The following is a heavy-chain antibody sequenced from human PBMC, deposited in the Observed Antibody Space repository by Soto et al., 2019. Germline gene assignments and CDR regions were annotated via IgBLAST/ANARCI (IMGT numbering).Heavy chain of an antibody. J-gene: IGHJ4*02. D-gene: IGHD2-2*01. Sequence: SETLSLTCTVSGGSISSGGAYLGWIRQPPGKGPEWIGYIYYSGNTYFNPSLKSRVTLSVDTSKNQFSLNLSSVTAADTAVYYCVRYCSTTRCPFDYWGQRTLVTVSS. V-gene: IGHV4-30-4*01. CDR2: IYYSGNT. CDR1: GGSISSGGAY. CDR3: VRYCSTTRCPFDY.